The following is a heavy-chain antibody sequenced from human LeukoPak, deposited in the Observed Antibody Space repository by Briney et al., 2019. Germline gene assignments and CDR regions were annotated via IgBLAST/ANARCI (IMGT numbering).Heavy chain of an antibody. CDR3: VMYSRADY. D-gene: IGHD6-13*01. CDR2: ISWNSGSI. CDR1: GFTFDDYA. J-gene: IGHJ4*02. Sequence: GRSLRLSCAASGFTFDDYAMHWVRQAPGKGLEWVSGISWNSGSIGYADSVKGRFTISRDNAKNSLFLQMNNLRAEDTAVYYCVMYSRADYWGQGTLVTVSS. V-gene: IGHV3-9*01.